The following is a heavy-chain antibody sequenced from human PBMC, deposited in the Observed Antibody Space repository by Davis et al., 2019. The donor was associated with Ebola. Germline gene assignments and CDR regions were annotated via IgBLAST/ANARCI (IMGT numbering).Heavy chain of an antibody. D-gene: IGHD6-6*01. J-gene: IGHJ6*02. CDR1: GGSFSGYY. CDR3: ATGGIAARTYYYYGMDV. Sequence: SETLSLTCAVYGGSFSGYYWSWIRQPPGKGLEWIGENNHSGSTNYNPSLKSRVTISVDTSKNQFSLKLSSVTAADTAVYYCATGGIAARTYYYYGMDVWGQGTTVTVSS. V-gene: IGHV4-34*01. CDR2: NNHSGST.